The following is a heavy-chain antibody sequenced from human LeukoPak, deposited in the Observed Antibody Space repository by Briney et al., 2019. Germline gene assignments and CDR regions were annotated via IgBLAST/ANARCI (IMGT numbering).Heavy chain of an antibody. CDR3: ARTIVVVPAAKAGGDY. J-gene: IGHJ4*02. CDR2: IRYDGSNK. D-gene: IGHD2-2*01. V-gene: IGHV3-30*02. Sequence: GGSLRLSCVALEFSFETYWMSWVRQAPGKGLEWVAFIRYDGSNKYYADSVKGRFTISRDNSKNTLYLQMNSLRAEDTAVYYCARTIVVVPAAKAGGDYWGQGTLVTVSS. CDR1: EFSFETYW.